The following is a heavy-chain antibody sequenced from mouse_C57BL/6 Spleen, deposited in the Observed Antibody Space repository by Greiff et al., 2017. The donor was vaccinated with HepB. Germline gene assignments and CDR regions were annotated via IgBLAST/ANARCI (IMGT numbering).Heavy chain of an antibody. D-gene: IGHD2-5*01. J-gene: IGHJ4*01. CDR2: IWRGGST. CDR3: AKGAYYSNYDAMDY. V-gene: IGHV2-5*01. Sequence: VKVVESGPGLVQPSQRLSITCTVSGFSLTSYGVHWVRQSPGKGLEWLGVIWRGGSTDYNAAFMSRLSITKDNSKSQVFFKMNSLQADDTAIYYCAKGAYYSNYDAMDYWGQGTSVTVSS. CDR1: GFSLTSYG.